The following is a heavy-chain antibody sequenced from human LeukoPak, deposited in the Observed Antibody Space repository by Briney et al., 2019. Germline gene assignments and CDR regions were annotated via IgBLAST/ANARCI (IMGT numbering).Heavy chain of an antibody. CDR1: GGSISNGGYY. J-gene: IGHJ4*02. CDR3: ARGGDRRGCDY. V-gene: IGHV4-31*03. Sequence: SQTLSLTCTVSGGSISNGGYYWSWIRQHPGKGLEWIGYIYDSGTTYYSPALQSRVTISVDTSDNKFSLKLRSLTAADTAVCYCARGGDRRGCDYWGQGTLVTVSS. D-gene: IGHD1-14*01. CDR2: IYDSGTT.